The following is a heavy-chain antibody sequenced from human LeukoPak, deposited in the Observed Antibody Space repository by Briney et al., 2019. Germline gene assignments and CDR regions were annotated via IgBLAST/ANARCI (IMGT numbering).Heavy chain of an antibody. CDR1: GGSISSSSYY. D-gene: IGHD3-10*01. J-gene: IGHJ3*02. Sequence: SETLSLTCTVSGGSISSSSYYWGWIRQPPGKGLEWIGSMYYSGKTYYNPSLRSRVTISVDTSKNQFSLKLNSVTAADTAVYYCARHWTYGSGTYRDAFDIWGQGKLVTVSS. CDR2: MYYSGKT. V-gene: IGHV4-39*01. CDR3: ARHWTYGSGTYRDAFDI.